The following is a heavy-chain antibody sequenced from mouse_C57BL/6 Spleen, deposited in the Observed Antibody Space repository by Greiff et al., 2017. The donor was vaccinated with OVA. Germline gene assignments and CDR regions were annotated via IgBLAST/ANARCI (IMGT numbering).Heavy chain of an antibody. V-gene: IGHV1-26*01. Sequence: EVQLQQSGPELVKPGASVKISCKASGYTFTDYYMNWVKQSHGKSLEWIGDINPNNGGTSYNQKFKGKATLTVDKSSSTAYMELRSLTSEDSAVYYCARGLLYVDYWGQGTTLTVSS. CDR2: INPNNGGT. J-gene: IGHJ2*01. CDR3: ARGLLYVDY. CDR1: GYTFTDYY. D-gene: IGHD2-12*01.